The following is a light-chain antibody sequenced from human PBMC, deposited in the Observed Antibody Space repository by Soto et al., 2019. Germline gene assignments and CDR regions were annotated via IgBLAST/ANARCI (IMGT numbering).Light chain of an antibody. CDR2: DAS. CDR3: QQYNNYPCT. CDR1: QSIRRR. V-gene: IGKV1-5*01. Sequence: DIQMAQSPSTLSASVGGRVTITCRASQSIRRRLAWYQQKPGKAPHLLIYDASSLESGVPPVFSGVGFETEFTLTISVLQPDDFASYYCQQYNNYPCTFGQGTKVELK. J-gene: IGKJ1*01.